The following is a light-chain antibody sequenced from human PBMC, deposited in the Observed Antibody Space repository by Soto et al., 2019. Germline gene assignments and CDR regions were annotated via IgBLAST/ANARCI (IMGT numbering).Light chain of an antibody. V-gene: IGKV3-20*01. J-gene: IGKJ1*01. CDR3: QQYGSSPWT. CDR1: QSVSSSY. Sequence: EIFLTQSPGTLSLAGGERATLSWRASQSVSSSYLAWYQQKPGQAPRLLIYGASSRATGIPDRFSGSGSGTDFTLTISRLEPEDFAVYYCQQYGSSPWTFGQGTKVDIK. CDR2: GAS.